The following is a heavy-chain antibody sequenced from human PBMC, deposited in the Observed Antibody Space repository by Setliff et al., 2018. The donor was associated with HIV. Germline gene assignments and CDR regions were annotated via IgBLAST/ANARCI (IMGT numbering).Heavy chain of an antibody. CDR1: GGSISTSNYY. D-gene: IGHD3-16*01. J-gene: IGHJ4*02. CDR3: ARERSLITNRRYFDS. Sequence: KASETLSLTCTVSGGSISTSNYYWGWVRQPPGKGLEWVGNVDYTGSTYYNPSLKSRVTISVDTSKNQFSLKVSSVTAADTAVYYCARERSLITNRRYFDSWGQGTLVTVSS. CDR2: VDYTGST. V-gene: IGHV4-39*07.